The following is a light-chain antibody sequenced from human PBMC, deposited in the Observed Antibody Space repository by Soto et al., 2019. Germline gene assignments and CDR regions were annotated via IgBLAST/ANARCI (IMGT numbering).Light chain of an antibody. CDR3: CSYAGL. V-gene: IGLV2-11*01. CDR2: DVS. Sequence: QSVLTQPRSVSGSPGQSVTISCTGTSSDVGAYNYLSWYQQYPGKAPKLMIYDVSKRPSGVPDRFSGSKSGNTASLTISGLQAEDEADYYCCSYAGLFGGGTKVTVL. J-gene: IGLJ2*01. CDR1: SSDVGAYNY.